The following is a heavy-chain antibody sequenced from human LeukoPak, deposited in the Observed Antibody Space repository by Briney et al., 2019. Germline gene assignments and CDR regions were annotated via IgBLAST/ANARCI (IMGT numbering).Heavy chain of an antibody. CDR1: GGSISSYY. D-gene: IGHD4-11*01. Sequence: SETPSLTCTVSGGSISSYYWSWIRQPPGKGLEWIGYIYYSGSTNYNPSLKSRVTISVDTSKNQFSLKLSSVTAADTAVYYCARHDSNYGDYYYGMDVWGQGTTVTVSS. CDR2: IYYSGST. V-gene: IGHV4-59*08. J-gene: IGHJ6*02. CDR3: ARHDSNYGDYYYGMDV.